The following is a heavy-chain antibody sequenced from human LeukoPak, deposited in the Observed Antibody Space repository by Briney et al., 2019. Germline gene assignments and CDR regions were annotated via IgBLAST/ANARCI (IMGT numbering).Heavy chain of an antibody. Sequence: SETLSLTCTVSGGSISSGGYYWSWIRQHPGKGLEWIGYIYYSGSTYYNPSLKSRVTISVDTSKNQFSLKLSSVTAADTAVYYCATGGPSPTIFGVVPDAFDIWGQGTMVTVSS. V-gene: IGHV4-31*03. D-gene: IGHD3-3*01. CDR2: IYYSGST. CDR1: GGSISSGGYY. J-gene: IGHJ3*02. CDR3: ATGGPSPTIFGVVPDAFDI.